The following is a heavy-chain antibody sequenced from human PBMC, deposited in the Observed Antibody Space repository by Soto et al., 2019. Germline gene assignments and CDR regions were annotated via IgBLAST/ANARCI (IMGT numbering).Heavy chain of an antibody. D-gene: IGHD1-26*01. V-gene: IGHV3-23*01. CDR2: ISGSGGST. Sequence: GGSLRLSCAASGFTFSSYAMSWVRQAPWKGLEWVSAISGSGGSTYYADSVKGRFTISRDNSKNTLYLQMNSLRAEDTAVYYCAKDSRGVGATERWFDPWGQGTLVTVSS. CDR3: AKDSRGVGATERWFDP. CDR1: GFTFSSYA. J-gene: IGHJ5*02.